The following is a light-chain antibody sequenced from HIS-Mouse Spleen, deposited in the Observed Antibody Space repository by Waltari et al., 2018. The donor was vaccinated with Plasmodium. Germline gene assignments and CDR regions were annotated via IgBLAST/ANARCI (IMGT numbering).Light chain of an antibody. CDR2: QDS. J-gene: IGLJ2*01. CDR1: KLGFKY. Sequence: SYELTQPPSVSVSPGQTARITCSGAKLGFKYPCWYQPKPGQSPVLVIYQDSKRPSGIPERFSGSNSGNTASLTISGLQAEDEADYYCCSYAGSYTLVFGGGTKLTVL. V-gene: IGLV3-1*01. CDR3: CSYAGSYTLV.